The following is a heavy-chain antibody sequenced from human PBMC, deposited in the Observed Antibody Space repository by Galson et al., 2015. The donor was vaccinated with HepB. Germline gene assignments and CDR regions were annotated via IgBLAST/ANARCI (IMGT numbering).Heavy chain of an antibody. Sequence: SLRLSCAASGFTFSSYGMHWVRQAPGKGLEWVAAISYDGSNKYYADSVKGRFTISRDNSKNTLYLQMNSLRAEDTAVYYCATEWELGLDYYYGMDVWGQGTTVTVSS. CDR3: ATEWELGLDYYYGMDV. V-gene: IGHV3-30*03. CDR1: GFTFSSYG. J-gene: IGHJ6*02. CDR2: ISYDGSNK. D-gene: IGHD1-26*01.